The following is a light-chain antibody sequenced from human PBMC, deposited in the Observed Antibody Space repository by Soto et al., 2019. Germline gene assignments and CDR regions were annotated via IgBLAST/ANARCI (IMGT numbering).Light chain of an antibody. CDR2: DAS. V-gene: IGKV1-33*01. CDR3: QQYDNLPLP. J-gene: IGKJ2*01. Sequence: DFQMTQSPSSLSASVGDRVTITCQASQDISNYLNWYQQKPGKAPKLLIYDASNLETGVPSRFSGSGSGTDFTFTISSLQPEDIATYYCQQYDNLPLPFGQGTKLEIK. CDR1: QDISNY.